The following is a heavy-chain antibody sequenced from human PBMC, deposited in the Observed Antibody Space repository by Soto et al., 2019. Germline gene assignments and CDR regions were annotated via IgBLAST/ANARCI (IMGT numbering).Heavy chain of an antibody. CDR1: GGCVSSSSYC. J-gene: IGHJ6*02. CDR3: ARLTYGGNSYYYYGMDV. V-gene: IGHV4-39*01. D-gene: IGHD4-17*01. Sequence: PSETLSLTCTVAGGCVSSSSYCWGWVRQPPGKGLEWIGSIYYSGSTYYNPSLKSRVTISVDTSKNQFSLKLSSVTAADTAVYYCARLTYGGNSYYYYGMDVWGQGSTVTVSS. CDR2: IYYSGST.